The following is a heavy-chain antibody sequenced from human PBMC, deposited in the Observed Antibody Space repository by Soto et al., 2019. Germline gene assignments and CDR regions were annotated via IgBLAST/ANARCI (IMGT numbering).Heavy chain of an antibody. J-gene: IGHJ4*02. CDR2: IIPIFGTA. D-gene: IGHD2-21*02. V-gene: IGHV1-69*06. CDR1: GGTFSRYA. CDR3: ALVRAYCGGDCYSGFFDY. Sequence: SVKVSCMASGGTFSRYALRWVRQAPGQGLEWMGGIIPIFGTANYAQKFRGRFTITADKSTSTAYMELSSLRAEDTAVYYCALVRAYCGGDCYSGFFDYWGQGTLVTVSS.